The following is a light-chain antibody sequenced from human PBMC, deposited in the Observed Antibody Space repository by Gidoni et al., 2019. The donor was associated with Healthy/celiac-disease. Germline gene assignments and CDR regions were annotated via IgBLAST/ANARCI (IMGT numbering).Light chain of an antibody. Sequence: QSALTPPSSVSGSPGQSITISCTGTSSDVGSYNLVSWYQQHPGKAPKLMIYEGNKRPSGVSNRFSGSKSGNTASLTISGLQAEDEADYYCCSYAGSSTPVVFGGGTKLTVL. V-gene: IGLV2-23*01. J-gene: IGLJ2*01. CDR2: EGN. CDR1: SSDVGSYNL. CDR3: CSYAGSSTPVV.